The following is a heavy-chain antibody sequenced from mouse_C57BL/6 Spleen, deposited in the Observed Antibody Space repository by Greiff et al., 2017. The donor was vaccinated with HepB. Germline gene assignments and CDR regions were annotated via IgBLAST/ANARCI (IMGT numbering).Heavy chain of an antibody. CDR2: ISYDGSN. Sequence: EVKLQESGPGLVKPSQSLSLTCSVTGYSITSGYYWNWIRQFPGNKLEWMGYISYDGSNNYNPSLKNRISITRDTSKNQFFLKLNSVTTEDTATYYCARVGDYDVGYAMDYWGQGTSVTVSS. CDR3: ARVGDYDVGYAMDY. D-gene: IGHD2-4*01. J-gene: IGHJ4*01. CDR1: GYSITSGYY. V-gene: IGHV3-6*01.